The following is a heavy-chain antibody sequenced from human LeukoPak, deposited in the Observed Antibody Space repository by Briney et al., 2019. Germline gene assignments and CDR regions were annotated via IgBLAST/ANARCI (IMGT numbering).Heavy chain of an antibody. J-gene: IGHJ4*02. CDR3: ARDKEGATEY. CDR2: ISSSSSYI. CDR1: GFTFSSYS. V-gene: IGHV3-21*01. D-gene: IGHD1-26*01. Sequence: TGGSLRLSCAASGFTFSSYSMNWVRQAPGKGLEWVSSISSSSSYIYYADSVRGRFTISRDNAKNSLYLHMNSLRAEDTAVYYCARDKEGATEYWGQGTLVTVSS.